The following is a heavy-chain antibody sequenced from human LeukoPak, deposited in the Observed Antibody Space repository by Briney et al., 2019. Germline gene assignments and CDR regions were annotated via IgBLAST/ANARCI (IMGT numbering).Heavy chain of an antibody. CDR3: ARRYCSSTSCYFPEDAFDI. CDR1: GGSISSSSYY. D-gene: IGHD2-2*01. V-gene: IGHV4-39*01. CDR2: IYYSGST. J-gene: IGHJ3*02. Sequence: SETLSLTCTVSGGSISSSSYYWGWIRQPPGKGLEWIGSIYYSGSTYYDPSLKSRVTISVDTSKNQFSLKLSSVTAADTAVYYCARRYCSSTSCYFPEDAFDIWGQGTMVTVSS.